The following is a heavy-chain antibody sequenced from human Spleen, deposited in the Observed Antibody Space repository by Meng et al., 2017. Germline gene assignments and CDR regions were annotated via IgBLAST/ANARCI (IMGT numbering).Heavy chain of an antibody. D-gene: IGHD3-3*02. CDR2: ITHSGST. CDR1: GGSFSGYF. J-gene: IGHJ5*02. Sequence: QVQLQQRGAGLLKPSETLSFTCDVHGGSFSGYFWTWIRQPPGKGLEWIGEITHSGSTSYNPSLRGRVTISLDTSKTQFSLKLTSMTAADTAVYFCARGVWKGIVGGPWGQGTRVTVSS. CDR3: ARGVWKGIVGGP. V-gene: IGHV4-34*02.